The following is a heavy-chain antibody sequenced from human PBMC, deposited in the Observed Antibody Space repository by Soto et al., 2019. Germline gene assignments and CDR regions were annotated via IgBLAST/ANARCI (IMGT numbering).Heavy chain of an antibody. CDR3: AKAGGNYYDSSGYLTIDY. D-gene: IGHD3-22*01. J-gene: IGHJ4*02. CDR1: GFTFSTYA. V-gene: IGHV3-23*01. CDR2: ISGSGGST. Sequence: GGSLRLSCAASGFTFSTYAMSWVRQAPGKGLEWVSGISGSGGSTYYADSVKGRFTIFRDNPKNTLYLQMNTLRAEDTAVYYCAKAGGNYYDSSGYLTIDYWGQGTLVTVSS.